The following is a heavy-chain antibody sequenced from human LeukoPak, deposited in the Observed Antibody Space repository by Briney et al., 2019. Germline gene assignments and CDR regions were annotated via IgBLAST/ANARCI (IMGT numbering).Heavy chain of an antibody. CDR2: ISYDGSNK. Sequence: GRSLRLSCAASGFTFSSYGMRWVRQAPGKGLEWVAVISYDGSNKYYADSVKGRFTISRDNSKNTLYLQMNSLRAEDTAVYYCAKDLCSSTSCSFDYWGQGTLVTVSS. D-gene: IGHD2-2*01. J-gene: IGHJ4*02. V-gene: IGHV3-30*18. CDR1: GFTFSSYG. CDR3: AKDLCSSTSCSFDY.